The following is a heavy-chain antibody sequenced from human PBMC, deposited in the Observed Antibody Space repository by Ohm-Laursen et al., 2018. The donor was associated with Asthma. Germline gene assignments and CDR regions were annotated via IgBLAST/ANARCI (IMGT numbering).Heavy chain of an antibody. D-gene: IGHD4-17*01. CDR2: IYCSGST. CDR3: ARATMTTVIDY. Sequence: SDTLSLTCTVSDGSISSYYWSWIRQPPGKKLEWIGYIYCSGSTNYNPSLKSRVTISVDTSKNQFSLKLSSVTAADTAVYYCARATMTTVIDYWGRGTLVTVSS. V-gene: IGHV4-59*07. J-gene: IGHJ4*02. CDR1: DGSISSYY.